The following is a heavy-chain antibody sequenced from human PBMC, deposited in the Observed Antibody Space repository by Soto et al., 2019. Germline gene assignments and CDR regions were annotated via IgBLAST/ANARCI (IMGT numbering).Heavy chain of an antibody. CDR2: INPNSGGT. D-gene: IGHD3-22*01. CDR1: GYTFTGYY. CDR3: ARGWEVSRDISGYYNWFDP. Sequence: ASVKVSCKASGYTFTGYYMHWVRQAPGQGLEWMGWINPNSGGTNYAQKFQGWVTMTRDTSISTAYMELSRLRSDDTAVYYCARGWEVSRDISGYYNWFDPWGQGTLVTVSS. V-gene: IGHV1-2*04. J-gene: IGHJ5*02.